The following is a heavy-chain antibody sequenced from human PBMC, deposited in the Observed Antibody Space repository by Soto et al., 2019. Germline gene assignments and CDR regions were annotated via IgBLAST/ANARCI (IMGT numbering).Heavy chain of an antibody. CDR1: GVTCSSYR. CDR2: ISSSSSTI. D-gene: IGHD3-22*01. V-gene: IGHV3-48*02. CDR3: ARDPMMHDY. J-gene: IGHJ4*02. Sequence: XGALILYCSASGVTCSSYRMNWARQAPGKGLDWVSYISSSSSTIYYADSVKGRFTISRDNAKNSLYLQMNSLRDEDTAVYYCARDPMMHDYWGQGTLVTVSS.